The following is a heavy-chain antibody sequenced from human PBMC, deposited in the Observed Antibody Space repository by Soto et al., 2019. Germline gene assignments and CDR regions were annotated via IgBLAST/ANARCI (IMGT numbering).Heavy chain of an antibody. D-gene: IGHD1-26*01. CDR1: GSTFDDNG. CDR2: INRNGGST. CDR3: ARSVGATNWFDP. Sequence: EVPLVESGGGVVRPGGSLRLSCAASGSTFDDNGMSWVRQAPGKGLEWVSGINRNGGSTGYADSVKGRFTISRDNAKNSLYLQMNSLRAEDTALYYCARSVGATNWFDPWGQGTLVTVSS. V-gene: IGHV3-20*04. J-gene: IGHJ5*02.